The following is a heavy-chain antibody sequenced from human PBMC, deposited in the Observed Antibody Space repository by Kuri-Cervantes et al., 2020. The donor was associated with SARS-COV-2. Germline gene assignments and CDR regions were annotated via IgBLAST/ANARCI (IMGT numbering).Heavy chain of an antibody. V-gene: IGHV1-69*13. D-gene: IGHD4-11*01. CDR3: ERAVTAQSDYSRINYYYGMDV. Sequence: SVKVSCKASGGTFSSYAISWVRQAPGQGLEWMGGIIPIFGTANYAQKFQGRVTITADESKSTAYMELSSLRSEDTAVYYCERAVTAQSDYSRINYYYGMDVWGQGTTVTVSS. CDR1: GGTFSSYA. J-gene: IGHJ6*02. CDR2: IIPIFGTA.